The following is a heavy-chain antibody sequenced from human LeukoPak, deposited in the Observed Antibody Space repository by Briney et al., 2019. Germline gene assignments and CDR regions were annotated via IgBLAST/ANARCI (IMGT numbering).Heavy chain of an antibody. D-gene: IGHD4-17*01. J-gene: IGHJ4*02. CDR3: ARRGTATVTTDYFDY. Sequence: GESLKISCKGSGCSFTSYWIGWVRQMPGKGLEWMGIIYPGDSDTRYSPSFQGQVTISAGKSISTAYLQWSSLKASDTAMYYCARRGTATVTTDYFDYWGQGTLVTVPS. CDR2: IYPGDSDT. V-gene: IGHV5-51*01. CDR1: GCSFTSYW.